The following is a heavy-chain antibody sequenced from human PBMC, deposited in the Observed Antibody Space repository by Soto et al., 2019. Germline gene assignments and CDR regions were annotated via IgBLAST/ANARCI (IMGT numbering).Heavy chain of an antibody. CDR3: ARGRRKALAYTSWYFDL. Sequence: SETLSLTCAVFGGSFSDYYWSWIRQPPWKGLEWIGEINHIGITNYNPCLKSRVSISVNTSQNQFSLKLSSVTAADTAMYFCARGRRKALAYTSWYFDLWGRGTLVTSPQ. D-gene: IGHD1-1*01. J-gene: IGHJ2*01. V-gene: IGHV4-34*01. CDR2: INHIGIT. CDR1: GGSFSDYY.